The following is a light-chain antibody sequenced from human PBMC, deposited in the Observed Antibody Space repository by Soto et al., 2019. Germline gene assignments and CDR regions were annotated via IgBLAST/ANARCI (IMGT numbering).Light chain of an antibody. CDR1: QGISSA. Sequence: IQMTQSPSSLSASVGDRVTITCRASQGISSALAWYQQKPGKAPKLLIYDASSLESGVPSRFSGSGSGTDFTLTISSLQPEDFAVYYCQQRSNWPSITFGQGTRLEIK. V-gene: IGKV1D-13*01. CDR3: QQRSNWPSIT. J-gene: IGKJ5*01. CDR2: DAS.